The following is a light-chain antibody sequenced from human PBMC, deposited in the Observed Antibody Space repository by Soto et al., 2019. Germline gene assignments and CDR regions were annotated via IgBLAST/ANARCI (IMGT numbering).Light chain of an antibody. CDR2: EVS. J-gene: IGLJ2*01. Sequence: QSVLTQPASVSGSPGQSITISCTGTTSDVGSYNLVSWYQQHPGKAPKLIIYEVSERPSGVSTRFSGSKSGNMASLTISGLQAEDEAEYYCCSYATPRQFGGGTKATV. CDR1: TSDVGSYNL. V-gene: IGLV2-23*02. CDR3: CSYATPRQ.